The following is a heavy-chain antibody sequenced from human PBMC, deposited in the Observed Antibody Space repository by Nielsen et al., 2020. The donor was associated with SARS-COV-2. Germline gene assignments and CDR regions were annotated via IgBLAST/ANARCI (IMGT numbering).Heavy chain of an antibody. CDR2: INHNGGT. D-gene: IGHD5-24*01. CDR3: ARGRDGGIYAYLHHMDV. Sequence: GSLRLSCGVHGESFRGFYWTWIRQAPGKGLEWIGEINHNGGTNYISPLTSRVTISVDTSRRQFSLKMTSLTAADTAVYYCARGRDGGIYAYLHHMDVWGEETAVTVSS. V-gene: IGHV4-34*01. J-gene: IGHJ6*03. CDR1: GESFRGFY.